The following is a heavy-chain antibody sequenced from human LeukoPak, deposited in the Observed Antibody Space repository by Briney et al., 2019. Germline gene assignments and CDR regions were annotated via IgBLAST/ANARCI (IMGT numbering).Heavy chain of an antibody. Sequence: ASVKVSCKSSGYTFTSYVISRVRQPPGQGLEWMGWISAYNGNTNYAQKLQGRVTMTTDTSTNTAYMELRSLRSDDTAVYYCARERGLGFDYWGQGTLVTVST. CDR3: ARERGLGFDY. CDR2: ISAYNGNT. D-gene: IGHD3/OR15-3a*01. CDR1: GYTFTSYV. J-gene: IGHJ4*02. V-gene: IGHV1-18*01.